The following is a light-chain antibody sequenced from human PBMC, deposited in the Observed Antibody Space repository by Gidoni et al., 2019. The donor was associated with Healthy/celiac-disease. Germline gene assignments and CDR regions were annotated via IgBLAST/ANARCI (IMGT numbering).Light chain of an antibody. V-gene: IGKV4-1*01. CDR1: QSGLYSSNNKNY. J-gene: IGKJ3*01. Sequence: DIVMTQSPDSLAVSLGERATINCKSSQSGLYSSNNKNYLAWYQQKPGQPPKLLIYWASNRESGVPDRFSGSGSGTDFTLTISSLQAEDVAVYYCQQYYSTPLFTFGPGTKVDIK. CDR3: QQYYSTPLFT. CDR2: WAS.